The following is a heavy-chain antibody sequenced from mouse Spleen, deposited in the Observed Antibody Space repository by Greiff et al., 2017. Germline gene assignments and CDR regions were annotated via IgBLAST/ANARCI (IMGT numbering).Heavy chain of an antibody. CDR1: GYTFTSYW. D-gene: IGHD2-1*01. CDR3: ARENGKGADY. Sequence: QVHVKQPGAELVKPGASVKMSCKASGYTFTSYWITWVKQRPGQGLEWIGDIYPGSGSTNYNEKFKSKATLTVDTSSSTAYMQLSSLTSEDSAVYYCARENGKGADYWGQGTTLTVSS. J-gene: IGHJ2*01. V-gene: IGHV1-55*01. CDR2: IYPGSGST.